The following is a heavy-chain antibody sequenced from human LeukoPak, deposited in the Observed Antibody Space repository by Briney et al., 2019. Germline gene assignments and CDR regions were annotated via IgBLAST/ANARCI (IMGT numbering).Heavy chain of an antibody. CDR1: GFTFSSYA. J-gene: IGHJ4*02. Sequence: GGSLRLSCGASGFTFSSYAMSWVRQAPGKGLEWVSAISGSGGSTYYADSVKGRFTISRDNSKNTLYLQMNSLRAEDTAVYYCARPGYSSSWYFDYWGQGTLVTVSS. CDR3: ARPGYSSSWYFDY. CDR2: ISGSGGST. V-gene: IGHV3-23*01. D-gene: IGHD6-13*01.